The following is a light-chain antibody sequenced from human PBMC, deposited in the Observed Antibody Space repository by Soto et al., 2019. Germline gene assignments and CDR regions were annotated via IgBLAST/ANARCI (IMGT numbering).Light chain of an antibody. CDR2: EAS. J-gene: IGKJ4*01. CDR1: QDINSY. V-gene: IGKV1-9*01. CDR3: QQTRSYPST. Sequence: IQLTQYPSSLSASIGDRVTITCRASQDINSYLAWYQEKPGKAPNLLIYEASILQRGVPSRFSGSNSGTDFTLTISSLQAEDFATYYCQQTRSYPSTFGGGTKVDIK.